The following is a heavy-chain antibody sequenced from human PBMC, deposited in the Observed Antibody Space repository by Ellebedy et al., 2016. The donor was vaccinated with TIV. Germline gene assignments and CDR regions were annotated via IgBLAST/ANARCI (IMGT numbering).Heavy chain of an antibody. CDR1: GFTFSNYW. V-gene: IGHV3-7*01. CDR2: IKQDGSAK. Sequence: GGSLRLXXAASGFTFSNYWMAWVRQAPGKGLEWVANIKQDGSAKYYVDSVKGRFTISRDNAKNSVYPQMNNLRAEDTAVYYCARRYMDVWGKGTTVTVSS. J-gene: IGHJ6*03. CDR3: ARRYMDV.